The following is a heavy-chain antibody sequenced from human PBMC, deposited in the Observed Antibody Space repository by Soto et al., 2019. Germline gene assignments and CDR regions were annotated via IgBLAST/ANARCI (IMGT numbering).Heavy chain of an antibody. V-gene: IGHV3-72*01. CDR3: ARFSGSYTRGLDY. D-gene: IGHD1-26*01. CDR1: GFTFSDHY. Sequence: EVQLVESGGGLVQPGGSLRLSCAASGFTFSDHYMDWVRQAPGKGLEWVGRSRNKANSYSTEYAASVKGRFTISRDESKNSLYLQMNSLKTEDTAVYYCARFSGSYTRGLDYWGDGTLVTVSS. CDR2: SRNKANSYST. J-gene: IGHJ4*01.